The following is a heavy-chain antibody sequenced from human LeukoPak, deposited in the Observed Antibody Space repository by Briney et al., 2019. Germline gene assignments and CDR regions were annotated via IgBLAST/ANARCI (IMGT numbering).Heavy chain of an antibody. D-gene: IGHD2-15*01. J-gene: IGHJ6*02. CDR2: MYYSGST. CDR1: GGSISSYY. Sequence: SETLSLTCTVSGGSISSYYWSWIRQPPGKGLEWIGYMYYSGSTNHNPSLKSRVTISVDTSKNQFSLKLSSVTAADTAVYYCARSPPTYCSGGSCYYYGMDVWGQGTTVTVSS. V-gene: IGHV4-59*08. CDR3: ARSPPTYCSGGSCYYYGMDV.